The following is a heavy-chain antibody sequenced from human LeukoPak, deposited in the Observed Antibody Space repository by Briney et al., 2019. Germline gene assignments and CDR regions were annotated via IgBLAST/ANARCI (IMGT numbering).Heavy chain of an antibody. Sequence: PGGSLRLSCAASGFTFSSYGMHWVRQAPGKGLEWVAVISWDGSVSHYADSVKGRIAISRDNSKRTMYLQMSNLRAEETAVYYCAKELGSTLVRDSSRFFGSWGQGTLVTVSS. J-gene: IGHJ4*02. CDR1: GFTFSSYG. CDR2: ISWDGSVS. V-gene: IGHV3-30*18. CDR3: AKELGSTLVRDSSRFFGS. D-gene: IGHD3-10*01.